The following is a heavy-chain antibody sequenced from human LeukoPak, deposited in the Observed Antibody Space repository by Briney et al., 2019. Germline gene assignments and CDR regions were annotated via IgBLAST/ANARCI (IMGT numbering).Heavy chain of an antibody. J-gene: IGHJ4*02. V-gene: IGHV3-20*04. CDR1: GFTFDDYG. Sequence: GGSLRLSCAASGFTFDDYGMSWVRQAPGKGLEWVSGILWNGGSTGYADSVKGRFTISIDNVKNSLYLQMNSLRAEDTALYYCARDDYGSGSWNDYWGQGTLVTVSS. CDR3: ARDDYGSGSWNDY. D-gene: IGHD3-10*01. CDR2: ILWNGGST.